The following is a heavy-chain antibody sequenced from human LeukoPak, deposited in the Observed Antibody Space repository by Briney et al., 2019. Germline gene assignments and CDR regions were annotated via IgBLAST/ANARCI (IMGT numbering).Heavy chain of an antibody. Sequence: PGGSLRLSCAASGFTFSSYSMNWVRQAPAKGLEWVSSISSSSSYIYYADSVKGRFTISRDNAKNSLYLQMNSLRAEDTAVYYCARLLGIAAAGPHYYYYGMDVWGQGTTVTVSS. V-gene: IGHV3-21*01. CDR1: GFTFSSYS. CDR3: ARLLGIAAAGPHYYYYGMDV. J-gene: IGHJ6*02. CDR2: ISSSSSYI. D-gene: IGHD6-13*01.